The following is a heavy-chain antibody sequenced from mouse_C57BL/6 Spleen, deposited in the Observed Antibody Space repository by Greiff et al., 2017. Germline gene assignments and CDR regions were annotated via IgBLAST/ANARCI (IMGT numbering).Heavy chain of an antibody. J-gene: IGHJ2*01. D-gene: IGHD1-1*01. CDR1: GYTFTSYW. V-gene: IGHV1-64*01. CDR2: IHPNSGST. CDR3: ARGPYYYGSSHYFDY. Sequence: QVQLQQPGAELVKPGASVKLSCKASGYTFTSYWMHWVKQRPGQGLEWIGMIHPNSGSTNYNEKFKSKATLTVDKSSSTAYMQLSSLTSEDSAVYYCARGPYYYGSSHYFDYWGQGTTLTVSS.